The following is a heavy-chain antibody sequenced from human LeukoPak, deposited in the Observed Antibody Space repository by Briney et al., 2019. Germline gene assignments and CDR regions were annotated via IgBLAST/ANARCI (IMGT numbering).Heavy chain of an antibody. D-gene: IGHD2-21*01. CDR1: GFTFSSYA. CDR2: ISGSGGST. CDR3: AKDVRNSFAAYGMDV. V-gene: IGHV3-23*01. Sequence: PGGSLRLSCAASGFTFSSYAMSWVRQAPGKGLEWVSAISGSGGSTYYADSVKGRFTISRDNSKNTLYLQMNSLRAEDTAVYYCAKDVRNSFAAYGMDVWGRGTTVTVSS. J-gene: IGHJ6*02.